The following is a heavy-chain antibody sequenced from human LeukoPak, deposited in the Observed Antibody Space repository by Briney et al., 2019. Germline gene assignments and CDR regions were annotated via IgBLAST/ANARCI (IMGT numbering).Heavy chain of an antibody. CDR3: AREGVAAKDAFDI. Sequence: GGSLRLSCAASGFTVSSNYMSWVRQAPAKGLEWVSVIYSGGSKDYADSVKGRFTISRDNSKNTLYLQMNSLRAEDTAVYYCAREGVAAKDAFDIWGRGTMVTVSS. CDR1: GFTVSSNY. D-gene: IGHD2-15*01. J-gene: IGHJ3*02. CDR2: IYSGGSK. V-gene: IGHV3-53*01.